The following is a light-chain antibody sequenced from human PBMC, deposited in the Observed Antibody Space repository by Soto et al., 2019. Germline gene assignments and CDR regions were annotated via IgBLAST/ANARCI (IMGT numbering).Light chain of an antibody. Sequence: QSVLTQPASVSGSPGQSLTISCTGTSSDVGGYNYVSWYQQHPGKAPKLMIYEVSNRPSGVSNRFSGSKSGNTASLTISGLQAEDEADYYCSSYTSSSTRVFGGGTKLT. CDR3: SSYTSSSTRV. V-gene: IGLV2-14*01. J-gene: IGLJ3*02. CDR1: SSDVGGYNY. CDR2: EVS.